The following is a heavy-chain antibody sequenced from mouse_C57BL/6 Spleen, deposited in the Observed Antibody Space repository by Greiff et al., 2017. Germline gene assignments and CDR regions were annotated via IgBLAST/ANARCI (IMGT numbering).Heavy chain of an antibody. CDR3: ERGGVVSRSYAMDY. Sequence: QVQLQQSGAELVRPGASVKMSCKASGYTFTSYTMHWVKQRPGQGLEWIGYINPSSGYTKYNEKFKDKATLTEDKSSSTAYMHLSSLPSEDSAVYSGERGGVVSRSYAMDYWGKGTSVTVSS. D-gene: IGHD6-2*01. V-gene: IGHV1-4*01. J-gene: IGHJ4*01. CDR2: INPSSGYT. CDR1: GYTFTSYT.